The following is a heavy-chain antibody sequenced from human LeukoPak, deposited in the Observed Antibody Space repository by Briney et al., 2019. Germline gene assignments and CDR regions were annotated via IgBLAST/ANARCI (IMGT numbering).Heavy chain of an antibody. J-gene: IGHJ6*02. V-gene: IGHV1-69*13. CDR2: IIPIFGTA. CDR3: ARDQDIVVVPAAITTSYYYYGMDV. CDR1: GGTFISYA. D-gene: IGHD2-2*02. Sequence: SVKVSCKASGGTFISYAISWVRQAPGQGLEWMGGIIPIFGTANYAQKFQGRVTITADESTSTAYMELSSLRSEDTAVYYCARDQDIVVVPAAITTSYYYYGMDVWGQGTTVTVSS.